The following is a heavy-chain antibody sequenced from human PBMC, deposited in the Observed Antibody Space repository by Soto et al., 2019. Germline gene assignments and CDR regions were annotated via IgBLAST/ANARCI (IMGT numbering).Heavy chain of an antibody. J-gene: IGHJ6*02. CDR2: IGTAGDT. Sequence: PGGSLRLSCAASGFTFSSYDMHWVRQATGKGLEWVSAIGTAGDTYYPGSVKGRFTISRENAKNSLYLQMNSLRAADTAVYYCATSPSSYYYYGMDVWGQGTTVTVSS. CDR1: GFTFSSYD. CDR3: ATSPSSYYYYGMDV. V-gene: IGHV3-13*04.